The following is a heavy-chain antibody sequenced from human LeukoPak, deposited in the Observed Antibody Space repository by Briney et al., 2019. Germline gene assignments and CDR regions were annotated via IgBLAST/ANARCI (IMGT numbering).Heavy chain of an antibody. D-gene: IGHD4-17*01. CDR1: GGSFSGYY. J-gene: IGHJ5*02. Sequence: SETLSLTCAVYGGSFSGYYWSWIRQPPGKGLEWIGEINHSGSTNYNPSLKSRVTISVDTSKNQFSLKLSSVTAADTAVYYCARDCRVTVTTGAPYNWFDPWGQGTLVTVSS. V-gene: IGHV4-34*01. CDR2: INHSGST. CDR3: ARDCRVTVTTGAPYNWFDP.